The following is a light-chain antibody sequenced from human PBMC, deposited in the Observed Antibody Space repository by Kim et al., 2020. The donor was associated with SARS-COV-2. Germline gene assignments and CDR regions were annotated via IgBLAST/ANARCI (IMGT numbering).Light chain of an antibody. V-gene: IGKV3-15*01. CDR3: QQYSKWPPHT. Sequence: VSPGERATLSCRTSQSISNNLAWYQQKPGQAPRLLIYGASTRATGIPARFSGSGSGTEFTLTISSLQSEDFAVYYCQQYSKWPPHTFGQGTKLEI. CDR1: QSISNN. CDR2: GAS. J-gene: IGKJ2*01.